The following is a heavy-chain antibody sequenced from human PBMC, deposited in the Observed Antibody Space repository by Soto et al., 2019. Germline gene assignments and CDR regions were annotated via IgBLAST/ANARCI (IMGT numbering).Heavy chain of an antibody. V-gene: IGHV4-4*02. J-gene: IGHJ5*01. CDR1: GGSVRAPDW. D-gene: IGHD5-18*01. CDR2: VHISGHS. CDR3: ARVRQGCSANNSYFDP. Sequence: PSETLSLTCTLSGGSVRAPDWWNWVRQSPDKGLEWIAEVHISGHSNYNPSLRSRVSVSIDSSKNQFYLNLNSVTAADTAIYYCARVRQGCSANNSYFDPWGQGTQVTVSS.